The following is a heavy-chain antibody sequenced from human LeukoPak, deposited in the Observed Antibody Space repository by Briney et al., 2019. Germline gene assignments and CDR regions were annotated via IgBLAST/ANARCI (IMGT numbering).Heavy chain of an antibody. D-gene: IGHD2-21*02. CDR2: ISSSGIAI. Sequence: GGSLRLSCATSGFTFSSYEMNWVRQAPGKGLEWVSSISSSGIAIYYADSVKGRFTISRDNAKNSLYLQMKSLRAEDTAVYYCARPAYCGGDCLSAFDIWGQGTMVTVSS. V-gene: IGHV3-48*03. CDR1: GFTFSSYE. J-gene: IGHJ3*02. CDR3: ARPAYCGGDCLSAFDI.